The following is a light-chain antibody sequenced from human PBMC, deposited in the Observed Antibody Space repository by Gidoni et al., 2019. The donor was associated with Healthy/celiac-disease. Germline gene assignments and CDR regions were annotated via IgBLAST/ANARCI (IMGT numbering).Light chain of an antibody. CDR2: KAS. Sequence: DIQMTQSPSTLSASVGDRVTITCRAIQSISSWLAWYQQKPGKAPKLLIYKASSLESGVPSRFSGSGSGTEFTLTISSLQPDDFATDYCHHRTFGQGTKVEIK. CDR3: HHRT. J-gene: IGKJ1*01. V-gene: IGKV1-5*03. CDR1: QSISSW.